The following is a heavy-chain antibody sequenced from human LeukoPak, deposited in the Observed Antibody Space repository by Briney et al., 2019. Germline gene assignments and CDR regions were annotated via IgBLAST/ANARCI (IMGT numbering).Heavy chain of an antibody. Sequence: SVKVSCKASGGTFSSYAISWVRQAPGQGLEWMGGIIPIFGTANYAQKFQGRVTITADGSTSTAYMELSSLRSEDTAVYYCARAGYCSSTSCYNWFDPWGQGTLVTVS. CDR3: ARAGYCSSTSCYNWFDP. CDR1: GGTFSSYA. D-gene: IGHD2-2*01. CDR2: IIPIFGTA. V-gene: IGHV1-69*13. J-gene: IGHJ5*02.